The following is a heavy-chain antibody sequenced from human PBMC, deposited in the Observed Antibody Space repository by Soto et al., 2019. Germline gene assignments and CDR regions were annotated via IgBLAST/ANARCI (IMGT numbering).Heavy chain of an antibody. Sequence: GGSLRLSCSFSGFTFNSALMSWVRQAPGKGLEWVVNINQDGNEKFYVDSVMGRFTISRDNAKNSLFLQMNSLRVEDTAVYYCASTPVAARYFDYWGRGTLVTVSS. CDR3: ASTPVAARYFDY. CDR2: INQDGNEK. CDR1: GFTFNSAL. J-gene: IGHJ4*02. D-gene: IGHD6-6*01. V-gene: IGHV3-7*01.